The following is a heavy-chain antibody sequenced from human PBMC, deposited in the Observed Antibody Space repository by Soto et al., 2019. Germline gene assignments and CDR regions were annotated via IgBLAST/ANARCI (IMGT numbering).Heavy chain of an antibody. Sequence: GGSLRLSCVVSGFSVSATSIFWVRQATGKGLEWVSLMHRGGTTDNADSVKGRFTTTRDKSKNTLYLHMNGLRVEDTAVYYCARVNTTLVDHFDCWGQGTLVTVSS. CDR3: ARVNTTLVDHFDC. D-gene: IGHD5-18*01. J-gene: IGHJ4*02. CDR1: GFSVSATS. CDR2: MHRGGTT. V-gene: IGHV3-53*01.